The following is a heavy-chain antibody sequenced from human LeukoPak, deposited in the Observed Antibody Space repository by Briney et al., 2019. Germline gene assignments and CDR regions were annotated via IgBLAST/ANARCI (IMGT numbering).Heavy chain of an antibody. J-gene: IGHJ4*02. Sequence: GGSLRLSCIVSGFTFNNYAIDWVRQAPGKGLEWVSAISGSGGTTYYADSVKGRFTISRDNSKNTLYLQMNSLRAEDTAVYYCARARAGVGAIDYWGQGTLVTVSS. CDR2: ISGSGGTT. CDR3: ARARAGVGAIDY. V-gene: IGHV3-23*01. D-gene: IGHD1-26*01. CDR1: GFTFNNYA.